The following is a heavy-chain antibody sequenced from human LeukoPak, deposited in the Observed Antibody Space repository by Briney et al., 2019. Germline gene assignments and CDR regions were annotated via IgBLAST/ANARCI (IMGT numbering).Heavy chain of an antibody. CDR3: ARDTDGGRAIDY. J-gene: IGHJ4*02. Sequence: GGSLRLSCAASGFTFSSYGMHWVRQAPGKGLEWVAVIWCDGSNKYYADSVKGRFTISRDTTKNTLYLQMNRLRAEDTAVYCCARDTDGGRAIDYWGQGTLVTVSS. CDR2: IWCDGSNK. CDR1: GFTFSSYG. V-gene: IGHV3-33*01.